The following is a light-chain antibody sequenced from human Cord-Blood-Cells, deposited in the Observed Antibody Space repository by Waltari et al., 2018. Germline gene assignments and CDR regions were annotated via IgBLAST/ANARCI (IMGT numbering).Light chain of an antibody. CDR2: DVS. CDR1: SSDVGGYNS. V-gene: IGLV2-11*01. Sequence: QSALTQPRPVSGSPGQSVTISCTGTSSDVGGYNSVSWYQQHPGKAPKLMIYDVSKRPSGVPDRFSGSKSGNTASLTISGLQAEDEADYYCCSYAGSYVFGTGTKVTVL. CDR3: CSYAGSYV. J-gene: IGLJ1*01.